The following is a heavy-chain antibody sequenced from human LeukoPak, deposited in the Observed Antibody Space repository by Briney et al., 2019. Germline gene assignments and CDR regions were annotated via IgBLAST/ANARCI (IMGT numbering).Heavy chain of an antibody. CDR1: GGSINNSY. CDR3: ARHRMVNDWLVP. CDR2: IYTSGST. Sequence: SETLSLTCTVSGGSINNSYWSWIRQPPGKGLEWIGYIYTSGSTNYNPSLKSRVTISVDTSKNQFSLKLSSVTAADTAVYHCARHRMVNDWLVPWGQGTLVTVSS. D-gene: IGHD2-21*01. V-gene: IGHV4-4*09. J-gene: IGHJ5*02.